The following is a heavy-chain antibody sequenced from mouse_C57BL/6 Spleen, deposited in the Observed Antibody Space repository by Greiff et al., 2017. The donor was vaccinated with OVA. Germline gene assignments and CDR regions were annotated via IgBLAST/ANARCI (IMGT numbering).Heavy chain of an antibody. Sequence: VQRVESGAELVKPGASVKLSCKASGYTFTSYWMHWVKQRPGQGLEWIGMIHPNSGSTNYNEKFKSKATLTVDKSSSTAYMQLSSLTSEDSAVYYCARGGYDGYLDYWGQGTTLTVSS. D-gene: IGHD2-3*01. V-gene: IGHV1-64*01. CDR3: ARGGYDGYLDY. J-gene: IGHJ2*01. CDR2: IHPNSGST. CDR1: GYTFTSYW.